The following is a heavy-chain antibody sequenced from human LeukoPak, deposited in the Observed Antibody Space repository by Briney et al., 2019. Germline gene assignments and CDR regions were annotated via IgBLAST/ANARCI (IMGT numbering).Heavy chain of an antibody. CDR1: GFTFSIYA. D-gene: IGHD6-25*01. Sequence: GGSPRLSCAASGFTFSIYAMSWVRQAPGKGLEWVSGISGSGGSTYYADSVKGRFTISRDNSKNTLFLQMNSLRAEDTAVYYCAKDFLTVTAGWDYWGQGTLVTVSS. J-gene: IGHJ4*02. CDR3: AKDFLTVTAGWDY. CDR2: ISGSGGST. V-gene: IGHV3-23*01.